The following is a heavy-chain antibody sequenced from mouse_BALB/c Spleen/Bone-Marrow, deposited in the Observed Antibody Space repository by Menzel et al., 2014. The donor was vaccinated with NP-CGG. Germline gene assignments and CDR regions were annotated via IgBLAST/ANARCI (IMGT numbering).Heavy chain of an antibody. CDR3: AREGWLLRFDY. V-gene: IGHV1-14*01. Sequence: EVQLQQSGPELVKPGTSVKMSCKASGYIFTSYVMDWVKQKPGQGLEWTGYINPYNDVTNYNEKFKGKATLTSDKSSSTAYMEVSSLTSEDSAVYYCAREGWLLRFDYWGQGTTLTVSS. D-gene: IGHD2-3*01. CDR1: GYIFTSYV. J-gene: IGHJ2*01. CDR2: INPYNDVT.